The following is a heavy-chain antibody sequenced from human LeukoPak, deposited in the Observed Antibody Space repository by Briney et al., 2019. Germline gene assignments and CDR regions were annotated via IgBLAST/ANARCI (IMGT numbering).Heavy chain of an antibody. J-gene: IGHJ5*02. D-gene: IGHD3-3*01. Sequence: PSETLSLTCTVSGGSISSSSYYWGWIRQPPGKGLEWIGSIYYSGSTYYNPSLKSRVTISVDTSKNQFSLKLSSVTAADTAVYYCARCALPWRYNWFDPWGQGTLVTVSS. CDR3: ARCALPWRYNWFDP. CDR2: IYYSGST. V-gene: IGHV4-39*01. CDR1: GGSISSSSYY.